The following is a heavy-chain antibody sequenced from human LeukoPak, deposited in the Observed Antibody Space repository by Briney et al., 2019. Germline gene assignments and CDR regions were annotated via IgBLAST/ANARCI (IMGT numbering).Heavy chain of an antibody. D-gene: IGHD3-3*01. V-gene: IGHV4-34*01. J-gene: IGHJ4*02. CDR2: INHSGST. CDR1: GGSFSGYY. CDR3: ASGHYDFWSGYLFDY. Sequence: SETLSLTCAVYGGSFSGYYWSWIRQPPGKGLEWIGEINHSGSTNYNPSLKSRVTISVDTSKNQFSLKLSSVTAADTAVYYCASGHYDFWSGYLFDYWGQGTLVTVSS.